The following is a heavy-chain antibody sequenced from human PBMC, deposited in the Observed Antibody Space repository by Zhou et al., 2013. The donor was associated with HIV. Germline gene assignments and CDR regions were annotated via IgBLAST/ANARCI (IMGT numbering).Heavy chain of an antibody. Sequence: MQLEQSGAEVKEPGASVNVSCMASGYSFTNYHVHWVRQAPGQGLEWVGRINPSGGRTNYAQKFQDRVTMTRDTSTTTVYMYMSRLTSDDTAVYYCVLSRVDCWGQGTLVTVSS. CDR1: GYSFTNYH. J-gene: IGHJ4*02. V-gene: IGHV1-46*01. D-gene: IGHD3-16*02. CDR2: INPSGGRT. CDR3: VLSRVDC.